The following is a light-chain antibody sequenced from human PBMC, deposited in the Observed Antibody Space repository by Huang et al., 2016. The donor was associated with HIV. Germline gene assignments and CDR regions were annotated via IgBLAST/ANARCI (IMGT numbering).Light chain of an antibody. V-gene: IGKV3-15*01. CDR2: GAA. CDR3: LQYINWPRT. J-gene: IGKJ2*01. Sequence: EMVMTQSPDTLSVSPGESVTLSCRASQGISNNLAWYQHKPGQAPRLRIHGAATRAAGIPARFSGRGSEIAFSLTINSLQSEDSAVYYCLQYINWPRTFGQGTKLEIK. CDR1: QGISNN.